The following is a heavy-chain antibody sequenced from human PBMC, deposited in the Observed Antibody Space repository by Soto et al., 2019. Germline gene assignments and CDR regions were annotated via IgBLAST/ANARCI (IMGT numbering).Heavy chain of an antibody. CDR2: ISAYNGNT. CDR3: ARVVVLSTPDAFDV. Sequence: QVQLVQSGAEVKKPGASVKVSCKASGYTFTTYGISWIRQAPGQGLEWMGWISAYNGNTNYAQKFQGRVTMTTDTATSTAYMELRSLRSDDTAVYYCARVVVLSTPDAFDVCGQGTMVTVSS. D-gene: IGHD2-2*01. CDR1: GYTFTTYG. V-gene: IGHV1-18*01. J-gene: IGHJ3*01.